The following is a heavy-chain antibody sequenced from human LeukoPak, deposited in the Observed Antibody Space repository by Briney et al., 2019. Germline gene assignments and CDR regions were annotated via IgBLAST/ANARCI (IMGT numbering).Heavy chain of an antibody. Sequence: GGSLRLSCAASGFSFNTYSMSWVRQAPRKGLEWFSIIYPSGDNIYYADSVKGRFIISRDNSKNTLYLQMYSLRAEDTAVYYCAKDQRPDSGYDIDSWGQGTLVTVSS. CDR2: IYPSGDNI. CDR3: AKDQRPDSGYDIDS. V-gene: IGHV3-23*01. J-gene: IGHJ4*02. CDR1: GFSFNTYS. D-gene: IGHD5-12*01.